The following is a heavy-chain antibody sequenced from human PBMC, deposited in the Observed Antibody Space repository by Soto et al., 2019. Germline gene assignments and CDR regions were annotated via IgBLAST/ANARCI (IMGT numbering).Heavy chain of an antibody. V-gene: IGHV4-59*01. CDR3: ARSLRDYNLRNWFDP. CDR2: VYYSGST. CDR1: GGSIANYY. J-gene: IGHJ5*02. D-gene: IGHD4-17*01. Sequence: SETLSLTCSVSGGSIANYYWSWIRQPPGKGLERIGYVYYSGSTNYNPSLKSRVTMSVDTSRNLFSLKLTSVTAADTAMFYCARSLRDYNLRNWFDPLGQGTLVTVSS.